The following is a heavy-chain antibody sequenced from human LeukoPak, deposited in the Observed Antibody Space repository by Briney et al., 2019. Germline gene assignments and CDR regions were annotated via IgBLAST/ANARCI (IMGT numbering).Heavy chain of an antibody. CDR1: GGSIRRHY. J-gene: IGHJ4*02. CDR2: MFYSGST. Sequence: SETLSLTCTVSGGSIRRHYWSWIRQPPGKGLEWIGYMFYSGSTNYTPSLQSRVTISVDTSKNQFSLNLSSVTAADTAVYYCARVRALSYYDSSGDFYYIDYWGQGILVTVSS. CDR3: ARVRALSYYDSSGDFYYIDY. V-gene: IGHV4-59*11. D-gene: IGHD3-22*01.